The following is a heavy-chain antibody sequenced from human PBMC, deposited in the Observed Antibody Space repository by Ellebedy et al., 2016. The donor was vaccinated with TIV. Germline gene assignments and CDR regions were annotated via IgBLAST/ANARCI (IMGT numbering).Heavy chain of an antibody. D-gene: IGHD4-23*01. J-gene: IGHJ4*02. CDR2: IWSDGTTK. V-gene: IGHV3-33*01. CDR1: GFTFSSYG. Sequence: GESLKISXAASGFTFSSYGMHWVRQAPGKGLEWVAVIWSDGTTKYYSDSVKGRFTISRDNSKNTLYLQMNSLRAEDTAVYYCAREIIYGGHYFDYWGQGTLVTVSS. CDR3: AREIIYGGHYFDY.